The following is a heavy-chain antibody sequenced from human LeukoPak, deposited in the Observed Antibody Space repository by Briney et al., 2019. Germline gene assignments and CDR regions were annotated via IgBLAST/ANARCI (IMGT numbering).Heavy chain of an antibody. Sequence: PSETLSLTCTVSGGSISSGSYYWSWIRQPAGKGLAWIGRIYTSGSTNYNPSLKSRVTISVDTSKNHFSLKLSSVTAADTAVYYCATWEPRGYYFDYWGQATLVTVSS. CDR2: IYTSGST. V-gene: IGHV4-61*02. CDR3: ATWEPRGYYFDY. J-gene: IGHJ4*02. D-gene: IGHD1-26*01. CDR1: GGSISSGSYY.